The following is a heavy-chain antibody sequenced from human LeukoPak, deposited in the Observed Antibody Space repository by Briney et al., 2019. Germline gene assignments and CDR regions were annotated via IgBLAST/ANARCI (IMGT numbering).Heavy chain of an antibody. CDR1: GGSISIISYY. J-gene: IGHJ6*02. D-gene: IGHD2-15*01. CDR3: ARMSCSGGSCHGYYYYGMDV. CDR2: IYYSGAT. Sequence: PSETLSLTCTVSGGSISIISYYWGWIRQPPGKGLEWIGSIYYSGATYYNPSLKGRLTISVDTSQTQFSLKLSSVTAADTAVYYCARMSCSGGSCHGYYYYGMDVRGQGTTVTVSS. V-gene: IGHV4-39*01.